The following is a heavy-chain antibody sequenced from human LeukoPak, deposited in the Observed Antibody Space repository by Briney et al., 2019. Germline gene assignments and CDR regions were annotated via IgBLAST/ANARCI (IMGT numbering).Heavy chain of an antibody. CDR1: GGSISGYY. Sequence: SETLYLTCTVSGGSISGYYWSWIRQPPGKGLEWIGYIYYSGSTNYNPSLKSRVTISVDTSKNQFSLKLSSVTAADTAVYYCARGREWEPKVFDYWGQGTLVTVSS. CDR3: ARGREWEPKVFDY. V-gene: IGHV4-59*01. D-gene: IGHD1-26*01. J-gene: IGHJ4*02. CDR2: IYYSGST.